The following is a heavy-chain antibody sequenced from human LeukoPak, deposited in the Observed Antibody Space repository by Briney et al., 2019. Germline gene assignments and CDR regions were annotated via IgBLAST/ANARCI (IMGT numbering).Heavy chain of an antibody. CDR1: GGTFSSYA. Sequence: GASMKVSCKASGGTFSSYAISWVRQAPGQGLEWMGGIIPIFGTANYAQKFQGRVTITADESTSTAYMELSSLRSEDTAVYYCARVKTGTLYYFDYWGQGTLVTVSS. D-gene: IGHD1-1*01. CDR3: ARVKTGTLYYFDY. V-gene: IGHV1-69*13. J-gene: IGHJ4*02. CDR2: IIPIFGTA.